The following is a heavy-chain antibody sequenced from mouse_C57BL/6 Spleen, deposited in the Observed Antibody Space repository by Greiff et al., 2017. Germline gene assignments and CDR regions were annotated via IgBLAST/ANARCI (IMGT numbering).Heavy chain of an antibody. V-gene: IGHV1-69*01. Sequence: VQLQQPGAELVMPGASVKLSCKASGYTFTSYWMHWVKQRPGQGLEWIGEIDPSDSYTNYNQKFKGKSTLTVDKSSSTAYMQLSSLTSEDSAVYYGARSYGSSWWYFDVWGTGTTVTVSS. CDR1: GYTFTSYW. CDR3: ARSYGSSWWYFDV. CDR2: IDPSDSYT. J-gene: IGHJ1*03. D-gene: IGHD1-1*01.